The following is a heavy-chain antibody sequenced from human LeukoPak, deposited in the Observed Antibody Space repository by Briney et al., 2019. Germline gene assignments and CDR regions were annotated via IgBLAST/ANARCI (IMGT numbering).Heavy chain of an antibody. Sequence: SETLSLTCTVSGGSISSYYWSWIRQPPGKGLEWIGYIYYSGSTNYNPSLKSRVTISVDTSKNQFSLKLSSETAADTAVYYCARLTTVVTYYYYMDVWGKGTTVTVSS. J-gene: IGHJ6*03. CDR2: IYYSGST. CDR1: GGSISSYY. CDR3: ARLTTVVTYYYYMDV. D-gene: IGHD4-23*01. V-gene: IGHV4-59*01.